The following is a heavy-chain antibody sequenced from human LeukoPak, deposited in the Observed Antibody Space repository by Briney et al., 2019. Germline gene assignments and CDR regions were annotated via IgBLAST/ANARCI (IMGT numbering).Heavy chain of an antibody. CDR3: ARSYGSGTYFYYYAMDV. V-gene: IGHV3-30*04. Sequence: PGGSLRLSCAASGFTFSTYAMHWVRQAPGKGLEWVAVISYDGSNKYYADSVQGRFTFSRDNSKNTLYLQMNSLRAEDTAVYFCARSYGSGTYFYYYAMDVWGQGTTVTVSS. D-gene: IGHD3-10*01. J-gene: IGHJ6*02. CDR1: GFTFSTYA. CDR2: ISYDGSNK.